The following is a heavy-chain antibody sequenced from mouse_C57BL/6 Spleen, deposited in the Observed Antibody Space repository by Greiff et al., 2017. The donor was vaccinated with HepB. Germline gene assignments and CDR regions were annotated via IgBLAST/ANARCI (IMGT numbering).Heavy chain of an antibody. CDR3: VREGAAYYSNYGPWFAY. J-gene: IGHJ3*01. V-gene: IGHV10-1*01. CDR1: GFSFNTYA. D-gene: IGHD2-5*01. Sequence: DAGGGLVQPKGSLKLSCAASGFSFNTYAMNWVRQAPGKGLEWVARIRSKSNNYATYYADSVKDRFTISRDDSESMLYLQMNNLKTEDTAMYYCVREGAAYYSNYGPWFAYWGQGTLVTVSA. CDR2: IRSKSNNYAT.